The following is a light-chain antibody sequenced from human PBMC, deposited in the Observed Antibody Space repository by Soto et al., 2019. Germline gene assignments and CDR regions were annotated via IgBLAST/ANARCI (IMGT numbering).Light chain of an antibody. CDR3: SSYTTSSTRV. Sequence: QSALTQPASVSGSPGQSIAITCTGTNSDVGAFNYVSWYQQHPDKAPKLMIYEVSNRPSGVSNLFSGSKSVNTATLTISGLQTEDEADYYCSSYTTSSTRVFGTGTKVTVL. CDR1: NSDVGAFNY. J-gene: IGLJ1*01. CDR2: EVS. V-gene: IGLV2-14*03.